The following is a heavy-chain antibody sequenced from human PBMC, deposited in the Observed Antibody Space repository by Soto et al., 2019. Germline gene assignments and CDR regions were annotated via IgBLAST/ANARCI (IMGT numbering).Heavy chain of an antibody. V-gene: IGHV4-59*01. D-gene: IGHD6-13*01. Sequence: QVQLQESGPGLVKPSETLSLTCTVSGGSISSYYWSWIRQPPGQGLEWIGYIYYSGSTNYNPSLKGRVTKAVDTSRNPVSRKLSSLTAADTAVYYCTRGLRGSSCWYAFDYRGQGTVVTVSS. CDR3: TRGLRGSSCWYAFDY. CDR2: IYYSGST. CDR1: GGSISSYY. J-gene: IGHJ4*02.